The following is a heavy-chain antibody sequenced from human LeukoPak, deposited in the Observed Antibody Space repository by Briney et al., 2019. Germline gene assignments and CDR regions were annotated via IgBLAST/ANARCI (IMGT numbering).Heavy chain of an antibody. CDR1: GFTFSSYG. CDR3: AKGFRSDMDV. Sequence: GGSLRLSCAASGFTFSSYGMHWVRQAPGKGLEWVSAISGSGGSTYYADSVKGRFTISRDNSKNTLYLQMNSLRAEDTAVYYCAKGFRSDMDVWGKGTTVTISS. V-gene: IGHV3-23*01. J-gene: IGHJ6*03. CDR2: ISGSGGST.